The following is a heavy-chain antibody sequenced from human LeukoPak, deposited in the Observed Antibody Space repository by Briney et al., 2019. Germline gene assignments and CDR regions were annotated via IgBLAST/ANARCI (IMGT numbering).Heavy chain of an antibody. CDR2: INHSGYT. CDR1: GGSFSDYY. J-gene: IGHJ4*02. CDR3: ARGGSYYDFWSGRAPFTP. D-gene: IGHD3-3*01. V-gene: IGHV4-34*01. Sequence: SETLSLTCVVYGGSFSDYYWSWIRQPPGKGLEWIGEINHSGYTNYNPSLKSRITTSVDTSKNQFSLNLSYMTAADTAVYHCARGGSYYDFWSGRAPFTPWGQGTLVTVSS.